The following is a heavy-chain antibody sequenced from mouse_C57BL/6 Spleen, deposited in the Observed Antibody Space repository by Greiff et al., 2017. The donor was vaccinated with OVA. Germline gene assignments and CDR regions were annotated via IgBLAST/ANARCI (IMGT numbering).Heavy chain of an antibody. CDR1: GYTFTSYW. CDR3: AMMLWSVHWYFDV. V-gene: IGHV1-74*01. CDR2: IHPSDSDT. Sequence: VQLQQPGAELVKPGASVKVSCKASGYTFTSYWMHWVKQRPGQGLEWIGRIHPSDSDTNYNQKFKGKATLTVDKSSSTAYMQLSSLTSEDSAVYYCAMMLWSVHWYFDVWGTGTTVTVSS. J-gene: IGHJ1*03. D-gene: IGHD1-1*02.